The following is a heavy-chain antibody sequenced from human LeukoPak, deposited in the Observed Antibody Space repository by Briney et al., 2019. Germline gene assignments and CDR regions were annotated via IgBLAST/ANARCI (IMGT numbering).Heavy chain of an antibody. Sequence: SETLSLTCAVSGGSISSYYWNWIRQPPGKGLEWIGYMYYSGSTNYNPSTNYNPSLKSRVTISVDTSKNQFSLKLSSVTAADTAVYYCARDLGATPGYFDYWGQGTLVTLSS. J-gene: IGHJ4*02. CDR3: ARDLGATPGYFDY. CDR2: MYYSGST. V-gene: IGHV4-59*01. D-gene: IGHD1-26*01. CDR1: GGSISSYY.